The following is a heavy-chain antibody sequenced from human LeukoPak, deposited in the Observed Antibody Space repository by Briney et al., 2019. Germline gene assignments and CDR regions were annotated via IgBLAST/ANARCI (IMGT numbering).Heavy chain of an antibody. V-gene: IGHV3-30-3*01. CDR1: GFTFSNYA. Sequence: PGRSLRLSCVGSGFTFSNYAMHWVRQAPGKGLEWVAVVSYDGSNKYYADSVKGRFTISRDNSKNTLYLQMNSLRAGDAAIYYCATIGDRRTGELYRIDYWGQGTLVTVSS. D-gene: IGHD7-27*01. CDR2: VSYDGSNK. CDR3: ATIGDRRTGELYRIDY. J-gene: IGHJ4*02.